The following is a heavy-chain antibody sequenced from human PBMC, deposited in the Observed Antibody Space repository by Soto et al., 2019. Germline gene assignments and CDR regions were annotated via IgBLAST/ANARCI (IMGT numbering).Heavy chain of an antibody. J-gene: IGHJ4*02. V-gene: IGHV1-69*06. CDR2: IIPLFGTA. D-gene: IGHD2-21*01. Sequence: SVKVSCKASGGTFSGYAITWVLQAPGQGLEWMGGIIPLFGTANYAQKFQGRVTITADKSTSTAYMELSSLRSEDTAVYYCARARGLAVVRPFDYWGQGTLVTVS. CDR1: GGTFSGYA. CDR3: ARARGLAVVRPFDY.